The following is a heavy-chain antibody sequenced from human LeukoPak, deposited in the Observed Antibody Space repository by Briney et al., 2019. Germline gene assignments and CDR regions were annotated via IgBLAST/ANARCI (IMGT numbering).Heavy chain of an antibody. V-gene: IGHV4-34*01. CDR3: ASEVVTSIEYFQH. Sequence: PSETLSLTCAVYGGSFSGYYWSWIRQPPGKGLEWIGEINHSGSTNYNPSLESRVTISVDTSKNQFSLKLRSVTAADTAVYYCASEVVTSIEYFQHWGQGTLVTVSS. D-gene: IGHD2-21*02. CDR1: GGSFSGYY. J-gene: IGHJ1*01. CDR2: INHSGST.